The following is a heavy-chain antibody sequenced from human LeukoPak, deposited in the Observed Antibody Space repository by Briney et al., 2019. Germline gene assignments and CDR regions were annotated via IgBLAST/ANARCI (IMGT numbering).Heavy chain of an antibody. J-gene: IGHJ4*02. D-gene: IGHD5-12*01. CDR1: GYTFTGHF. CDR2: SNPNSGGT. V-gene: IGHV1-2*02. Sequence: ASVKVSCKASGYTFTGHFIHWVRQAPGQGLEWMGWSNPNSGGTNYAQKFQGRVTMTRDTSISTAYMELSRVRSDDTAVYYCAREYSRYSGTYYDHWGQGTLVTVSP. CDR3: AREYSRYSGTYYDH.